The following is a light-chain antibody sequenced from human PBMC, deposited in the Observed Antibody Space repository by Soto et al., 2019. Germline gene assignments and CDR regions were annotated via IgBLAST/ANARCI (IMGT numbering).Light chain of an antibody. CDR1: SSDVGGYNY. J-gene: IGLJ1*01. V-gene: IGLV2-14*01. CDR2: DVS. CDR3: SSYTSSSTLL. Sequence: QSALTQPASVSGSPGQSITISSTGTSSDVGGYNYVSWYQQHPGKAPKLMIYDVSNRPSGVSNRFSGSKSGNTASMTISGLQAEDEADYYCSSYTSSSTLLFGTGTKVTVL.